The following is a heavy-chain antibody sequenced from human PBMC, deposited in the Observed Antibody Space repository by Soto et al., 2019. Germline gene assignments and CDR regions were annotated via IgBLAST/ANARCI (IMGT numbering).Heavy chain of an antibody. V-gene: IGHV2-5*02. CDR1: GFSLSTSGVG. CDR3: AHSEYSSSSSWFAP. J-gene: IGHJ5*02. D-gene: IGHD6-6*01. Sequence: SGPTLVNPTQTLTLTCTFSGFSLSTSGVGVGWIRQPPGKALEWLALIYWDDDKRYSPSLKSRLTITKDTSKNQVVLTMTNMDPGDTATFSCAHSEYSSSSSWFAPWGQGTLVTVSS. CDR2: IYWDDDK.